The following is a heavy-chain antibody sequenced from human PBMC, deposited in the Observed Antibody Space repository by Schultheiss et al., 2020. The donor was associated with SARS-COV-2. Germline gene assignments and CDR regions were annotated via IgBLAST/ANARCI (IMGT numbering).Heavy chain of an antibody. CDR2: IYYSGGT. CDR3: ARGRSSWYGKTNWFDP. CDR1: GGSISSSSYY. V-gene: IGHV4-39*01. J-gene: IGHJ5*02. Sequence: SETLSLTCTVSGGSISSSSYYWGWIRQPPGKGLEWIGSIYYSGGTYYNPSLKGRVTISVDTSKNQFSLKLSSVTAADTAVYYCARGRSSWYGKTNWFDPWGQGTLVTVSS. D-gene: IGHD6-13*01.